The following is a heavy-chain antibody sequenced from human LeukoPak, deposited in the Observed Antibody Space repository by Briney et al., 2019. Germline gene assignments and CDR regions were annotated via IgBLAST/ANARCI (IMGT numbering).Heavy chain of an antibody. Sequence: GGSLRLSCAASEFTFSEYSMNWVRQAPGKGLEWVSSISSSSSYIYYADSVKGRFTISRDNAKNSLSLQMSSLRDEDTAVYYCARDLGSAWSRGAFDVWGQGTLVTVSS. CDR3: ARDLGSAWSRGAFDV. CDR2: ISSSSSYI. CDR1: EFTFSEYS. D-gene: IGHD6-19*01. J-gene: IGHJ4*02. V-gene: IGHV3-21*01.